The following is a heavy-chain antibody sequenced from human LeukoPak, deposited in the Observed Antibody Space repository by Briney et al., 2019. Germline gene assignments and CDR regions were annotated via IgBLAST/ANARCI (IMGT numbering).Heavy chain of an antibody. J-gene: IGHJ4*02. Sequence: GGSLRLSCVASGFTFTNAWMAWVRQAPGKGLEWVARIKSKTDGGSTDYAAPMKGRFTISRDDLQSIVYLQMNSLKIEDTATYYCSTDDYGRWGQGTLVTVSS. CDR3: STDDYGR. CDR1: GFTFTNAW. CDR2: IKSKTDGGST. V-gene: IGHV3-15*01. D-gene: IGHD4-17*01.